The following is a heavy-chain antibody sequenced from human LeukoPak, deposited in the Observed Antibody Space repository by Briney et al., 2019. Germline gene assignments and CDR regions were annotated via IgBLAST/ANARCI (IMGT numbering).Heavy chain of an antibody. J-gene: IGHJ6*02. D-gene: IGHD6-19*01. CDR1: GGSISSYY. CDR2: IYYSGST. V-gene: IGHV4-59*01. Sequence: SETLSLTCTASGGSISSYYWSWIRQPPGKGLEWIGYIYYSGSTNYNPSLKSRVTISVDTSKNQFSLKLSSVTAADTAVDDCARAGQWLVPGAGYYYYGMDVWGQGTTVTVSS. CDR3: ARAGQWLVPGAGYYYYGMDV.